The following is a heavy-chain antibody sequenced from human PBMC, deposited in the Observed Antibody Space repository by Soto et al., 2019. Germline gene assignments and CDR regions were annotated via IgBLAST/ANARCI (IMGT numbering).Heavy chain of an antibody. V-gene: IGHV4-31*03. CDR2: IYYSGST. CDR1: GGSISSGGYY. Sequence: QVQLQESGPGLVKPSQTLSLTCTVSGGSISSGGYYWSWIRQHPGKGLEWIGYIYYSGSTYYNPSLKSRVTISVDTSKNQCSLKLSSVTAADTAVYYCARSGHSSSNPYYYYYYGMDVWGQGTTVTVSS. CDR3: ARSGHSSSNPYYYYYYGMDV. J-gene: IGHJ6*02. D-gene: IGHD6-6*01.